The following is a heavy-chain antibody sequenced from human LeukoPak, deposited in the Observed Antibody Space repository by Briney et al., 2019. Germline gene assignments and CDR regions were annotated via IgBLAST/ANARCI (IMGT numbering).Heavy chain of an antibody. V-gene: IGHV3-15*01. CDR3: TTDLSGATLTNLGYYYYYMDV. CDR1: GFTFSNAW. Sequence: GGSLRLSCAASGFTFSNAWMSWVRQAPGKGLEWVGRIKSKTDGGTTDYAAPVKGRFTISRDDSKNTLYLQMNSLKTEDTAVYYCTTDLSGATLTNLGYYYYYMDVWGKGTTVTVSS. J-gene: IGHJ6*03. CDR2: IKSKTDGGTT. D-gene: IGHD6-25*01.